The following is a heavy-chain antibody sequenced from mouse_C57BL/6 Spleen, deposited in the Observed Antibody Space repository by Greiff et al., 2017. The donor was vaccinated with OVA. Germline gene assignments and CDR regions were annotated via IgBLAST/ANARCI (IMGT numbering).Heavy chain of an antibody. CDR1: GYTFTSYW. J-gene: IGHJ1*03. CDR2: IYPSDSET. Sequence: QVQLKQPGAELVRPGSSVKLSCKASGYTFTSYWMDWVKQRPGQGLEWIGNIYPSDSETPYNQKFKDKATLTVDKSSSTAYMQLSSLTSEDSAVYYCARGGYYYGSSPWYFDVWGTGTTVTVSS. V-gene: IGHV1-61*01. D-gene: IGHD1-1*01. CDR3: ARGGYYYGSSPWYFDV.